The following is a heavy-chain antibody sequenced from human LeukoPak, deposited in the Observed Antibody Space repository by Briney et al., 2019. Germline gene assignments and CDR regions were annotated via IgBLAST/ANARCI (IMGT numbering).Heavy chain of an antibody. CDR3: ARGEAIVGSY. CDR1: GGTFSSYA. V-gene: IGHV1-69*05. CDR2: IIPIFGTA. Sequence: SVKVSCKASGGTFSSYAISWVRQAPGQGLEWMGGIIPIFGTANYAQKFQGRVTMTRDTSTSTVYMELSSLTSDDTAVYYCARGEAIVGSYWGQGTLVTVSS. J-gene: IGHJ4*02. D-gene: IGHD1-26*01.